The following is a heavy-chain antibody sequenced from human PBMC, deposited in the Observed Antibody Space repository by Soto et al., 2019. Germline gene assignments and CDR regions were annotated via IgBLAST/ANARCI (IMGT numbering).Heavy chain of an antibody. Sequence: SQTLSLTCAISGDSVSSNTASWNWIRQSPSRALEWLGRTYFRSKWYNDDSVSVKSRIIINPDTSNNQFSLQLNSVTPEDTAVYFCAKGDNLGPKTGYAFDPWGQGIMVTVSS. D-gene: IGHD5-12*01. CDR3: AKGDNLGPKTGYAFDP. V-gene: IGHV6-1*01. J-gene: IGHJ5*02. CDR2: TYFRSKWYN. CDR1: GDSVSSNTAS.